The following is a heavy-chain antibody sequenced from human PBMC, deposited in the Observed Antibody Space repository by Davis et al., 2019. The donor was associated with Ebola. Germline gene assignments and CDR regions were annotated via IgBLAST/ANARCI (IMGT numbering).Heavy chain of an antibody. CDR3: ARGRYSSGWFSSLDAFDI. Sequence: PSETLSLTCAVYGGSFSGYYWSWIRQPPGKGLEWIGEINHSGSTNYNPSLKSRVTISVDTSKNQFSLKLSSVTAAETAVYYCARGRYSSGWFSSLDAFDIWGQGTMVTVSS. CDR1: GGSFSGYY. D-gene: IGHD6-19*01. V-gene: IGHV4-34*01. J-gene: IGHJ3*02. CDR2: INHSGST.